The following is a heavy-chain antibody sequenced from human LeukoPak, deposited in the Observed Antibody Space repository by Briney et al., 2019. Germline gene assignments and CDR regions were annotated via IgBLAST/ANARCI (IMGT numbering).Heavy chain of an antibody. CDR2: ISAYNGNT. D-gene: IGHD6-13*01. CDR3: ASRGLAAADH. J-gene: IGHJ4*02. V-gene: IGHV1-18*01. Sequence: ASVKVSCKASGYTFTSYGISWVRQAPGQGLEWMGWISAYNGNTNYAQKFQGRVTITTDESTSTAYMELSSLRSEDTAVYYCASRGLAAADHWGQGTLVTVSS. CDR1: GYTFTSYG.